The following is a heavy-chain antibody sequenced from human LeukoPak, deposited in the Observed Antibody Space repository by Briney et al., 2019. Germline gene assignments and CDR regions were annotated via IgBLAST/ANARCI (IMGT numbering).Heavy chain of an antibody. CDR2: MNPNSGNT. Sequence: ASVKVSCKASGYTFTSYDINWVRQAPGQGLEWMGWMNPNSGNTGYAQKFQGRVTMTRNTSIGTAYMELSSLRSEDTAVYYCARLYQTSARYYDGMDVWGQGTTVTVSS. CDR1: GYTFTSYD. CDR3: ARLYQTSARYYDGMDV. J-gene: IGHJ6*02. D-gene: IGHD2-2*01. V-gene: IGHV1-8*01.